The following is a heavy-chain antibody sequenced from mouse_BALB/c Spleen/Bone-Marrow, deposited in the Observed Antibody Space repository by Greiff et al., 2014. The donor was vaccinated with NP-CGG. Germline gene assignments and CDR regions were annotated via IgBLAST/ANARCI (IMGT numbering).Heavy chain of an antibody. CDR3: ARDGNWFPY. CDR1: GYAFTNYF. CDR2: LNPGSGGT. V-gene: IGHV1-54*01. D-gene: IGHD2-1*01. J-gene: IGHJ3*01. Sequence: VNVVESGAELVRPGTSVKVSCKASGYAFTNYFIEWVKQRPGQGLEWIGVLNPGSGGTNYNKKFKGKATLTADKSSSTAYMQLSSLTSDDSAVYFCARDGNWFPYWGQGTLVTVSA.